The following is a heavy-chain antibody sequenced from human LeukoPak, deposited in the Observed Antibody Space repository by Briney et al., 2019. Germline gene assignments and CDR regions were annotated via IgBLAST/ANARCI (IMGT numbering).Heavy chain of an antibody. D-gene: IGHD6-6*01. CDR3: AREGSIGTGGYSENWFDP. CDR1: GGSISSYY. J-gene: IGHJ5*02. CDR2: IYYSGST. Sequence: SETLSLTCTVSGGSISSYYWSWIRQPPGKGLEWIGYIYYSGSTNYNPSLKSRVTISVDTSKNQFSLKLSSVTAADTAAYYCAREGSIGTGGYSENWFDPWGQGTLVTVSS. V-gene: IGHV4-59*01.